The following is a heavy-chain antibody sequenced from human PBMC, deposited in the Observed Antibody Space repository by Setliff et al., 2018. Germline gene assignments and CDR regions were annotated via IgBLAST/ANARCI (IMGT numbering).Heavy chain of an antibody. J-gene: IGHJ4*02. V-gene: IGHV1-69*05. Sequence: SVKVSCKASGGTFSSYAISWVRQAPGQGLEWMGGIIPIFGTANYAQKFQGRVTITTNESTSTAYMELSSLRSEDTAVYYCASKGGYDFPHYFDYWGQGTLVTVSS. D-gene: IGHD5-12*01. CDR1: GGTFSSYA. CDR3: ASKGGYDFPHYFDY. CDR2: IIPIFGTA.